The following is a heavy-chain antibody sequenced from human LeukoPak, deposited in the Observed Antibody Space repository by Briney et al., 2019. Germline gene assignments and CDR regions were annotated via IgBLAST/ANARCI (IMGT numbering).Heavy chain of an antibody. D-gene: IGHD3-10*01. CDR3: LQYNSGSS. Sequence: GGSLRLSCAASGFTVSSNYMSWVRQAPGKGLEWVASIKKDGSDKYYVDSVKGRFTVSRDNAKNSLYLQMISLRAEDTAVYYCLQYNSGSSWGQGTLVTVSS. V-gene: IGHV3-7*01. CDR2: IKKDGSDK. CDR1: GFTVSSNY. J-gene: IGHJ4*02.